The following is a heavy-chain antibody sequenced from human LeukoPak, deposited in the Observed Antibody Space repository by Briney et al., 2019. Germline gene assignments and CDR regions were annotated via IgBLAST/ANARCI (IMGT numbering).Heavy chain of an antibody. Sequence: ASVKVSCKGSGYSFTNYWIGWVRQMPEKGLEWMGIIYPGDSDTKYSPSFQGQVTISADKSISTAYLQWSSLKASDTAMYYCARQIDCSGGSCPRSFDLWGRGTLVTVSS. CDR1: GYSFTNYW. CDR2: IYPGDSDT. CDR3: ARQIDCSGGSCPRSFDL. J-gene: IGHJ2*01. V-gene: IGHV5-51*01. D-gene: IGHD2-15*01.